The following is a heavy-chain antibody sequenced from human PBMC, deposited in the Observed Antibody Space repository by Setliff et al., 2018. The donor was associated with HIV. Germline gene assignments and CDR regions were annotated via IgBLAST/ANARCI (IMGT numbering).Heavy chain of an antibody. D-gene: IGHD2-21*01. J-gene: IGHJ4*02. Sequence: SETLSLTCTVSGGSISSSHDFWNWIRQPPGKGLEWIGDLFYTGSTNYNPSLKSRVTISIDTSRNQFSLKLSSVTAADTAVYYCVTVVQDGLGVALFDYWGQGALVTVSS. CDR2: LFYTGST. CDR3: VTVVQDGLGVALFDY. CDR1: GGSISSSHDF. V-gene: IGHV4-39*07.